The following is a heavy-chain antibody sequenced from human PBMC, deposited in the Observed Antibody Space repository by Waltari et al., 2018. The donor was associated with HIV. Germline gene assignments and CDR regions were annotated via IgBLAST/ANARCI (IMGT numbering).Heavy chain of an antibody. Sequence: EVQLVETGGALVQPGGSLRVSWVASGFTFRKAWMTWVRRAPGKGLEWVANIKQDGNEKNYLDSVKGRFTISRDNAKNSLYLQMNNLRDEDSATYYCARAYSGTYRIGDYWGQGTLVTVSS. V-gene: IGHV3-7*01. CDR1: GFTFRKAW. D-gene: IGHD1-26*01. CDR2: IKQDGNEK. CDR3: ARAYSGTYRIGDY. J-gene: IGHJ4*02.